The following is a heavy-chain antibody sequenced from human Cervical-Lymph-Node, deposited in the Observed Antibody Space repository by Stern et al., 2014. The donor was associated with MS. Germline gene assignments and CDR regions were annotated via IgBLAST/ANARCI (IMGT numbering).Heavy chain of an antibody. CDR3: ARDTCRGGGCYFGY. CDR2: LSNGGSKP. CDR1: GFIFSSYA. D-gene: IGHD2-15*01. V-gene: IGHV3-30-3*01. Sequence: VQLVESGGGVVQPGRSLRLSCAASGFIFSSYAMHWVRQAPGKGLDWVAFLSNGGSKPFYADSVKGRFTIARDNSNNTLYLQMNSLSPEDTAVYYCARDTCRGGGCYFGYWGQGILITVSS. J-gene: IGHJ4*02.